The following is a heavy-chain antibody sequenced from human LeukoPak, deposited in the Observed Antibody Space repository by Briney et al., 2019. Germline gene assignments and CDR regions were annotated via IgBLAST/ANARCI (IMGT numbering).Heavy chain of an antibody. D-gene: IGHD1-7*01. Sequence: SETLSLTCAVYGGSFSGYYWSWIRQPPGKGLEWIGEINHSGSTNYNPSLKGRVTISVDTSKNQFSLKLSSVTAADTAVYYCARAPYNWNYRAFDIWGQGTMVTVSS. CDR1: GGSFSGYY. CDR2: INHSGST. CDR3: ARAPYNWNYRAFDI. V-gene: IGHV4-34*01. J-gene: IGHJ3*02.